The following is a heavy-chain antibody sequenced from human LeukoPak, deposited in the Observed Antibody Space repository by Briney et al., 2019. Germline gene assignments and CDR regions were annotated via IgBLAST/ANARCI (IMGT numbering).Heavy chain of an antibody. D-gene: IGHD3-22*01. CDR2: IKTKTDGGTT. J-gene: IGHJ4*02. V-gene: IGHV3-15*01. Sequence: GGSLRLSCAVSAFTFSNAWMSWVRQAPGKGLEWVGRIKTKTDGGTTDYAAPVKGRFTISRDDSKNTLYLLMNSLKTEDTAVYYCTTPYHAYYDSSGYYNYWGQGTLVTVSS. CDR3: TTPYHAYYDSSGYYNY. CDR1: AFTFSNAW.